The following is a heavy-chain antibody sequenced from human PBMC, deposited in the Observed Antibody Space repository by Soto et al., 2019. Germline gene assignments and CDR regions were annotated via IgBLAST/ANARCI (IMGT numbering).Heavy chain of an antibody. V-gene: IGHV3-30*03. CDR1: GFTFSSYG. CDR3: AAGVPAAFENSHYYYYGMDV. CDR2: ISYDGSNK. D-gene: IGHD2-2*01. Sequence: GESLKISCAASGFTFSSYGMHWVRQAPGKGLEWVAVISYDGSNKYYADSVKGRFTISRDNSKNTLYLQMNSLRAEDTAVYYCAAGVPAAFENSHYYYYGMDVWGQGTTVTVSS. J-gene: IGHJ6*02.